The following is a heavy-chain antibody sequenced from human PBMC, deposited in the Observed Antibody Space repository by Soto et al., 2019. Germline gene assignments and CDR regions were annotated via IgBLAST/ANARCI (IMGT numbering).Heavy chain of an antibody. Sequence: QVQLVQSGAEVKKPGASVKVSCKASGYTFTSYGISWVRQAPGQGLEWMGWISAYNGNTNYAQKLQGRVTMTTDTSTSTAYMEVRSLRSDDTAVYYWARNRKDCSGGSCYLTFDYWGQGTLVIVSS. CDR3: ARNRKDCSGGSCYLTFDY. CDR2: ISAYNGNT. V-gene: IGHV1-18*01. CDR1: GYTFTSYG. J-gene: IGHJ4*02. D-gene: IGHD2-15*01.